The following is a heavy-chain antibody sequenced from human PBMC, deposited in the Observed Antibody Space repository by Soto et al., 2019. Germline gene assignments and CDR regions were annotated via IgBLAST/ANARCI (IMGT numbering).Heavy chain of an antibody. V-gene: IGHV4-30-2*01. CDR1: GGSISSGGYS. J-gene: IGHJ4*02. Sequence: QLQLQESGSGLVKPSQTLSLTCAVSGGSISSGGYSWSWIRQPPGKGLEWIGYIYHGGSTYYNPSLKSRVTISVDRSKNQCSLKLSSVTAADTAVDYCAREDGDYVIDYWGQGTLVTVSS. CDR3: AREDGDYVIDY. D-gene: IGHD4-17*01. CDR2: IYHGGST.